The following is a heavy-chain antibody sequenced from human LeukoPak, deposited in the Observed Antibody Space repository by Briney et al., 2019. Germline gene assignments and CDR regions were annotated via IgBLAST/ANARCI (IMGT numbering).Heavy chain of an antibody. CDR2: INPSGGST. CDR3: ARTSLLVVTIGSPFDP. D-gene: IGHD2-21*02. J-gene: IGHJ5*02. CDR1: GYTFTSYY. Sequence: ASVKVSCKASGYTFTSYYMHWVRQAPGQGLERMGIINPSGGSTSYAQKFQGRVTMTRDTSTSTVYMELSSLRSEDTAVYYCARTSLLVVTIGSPFDPWGQGTLVTVSS. V-gene: IGHV1-46*01.